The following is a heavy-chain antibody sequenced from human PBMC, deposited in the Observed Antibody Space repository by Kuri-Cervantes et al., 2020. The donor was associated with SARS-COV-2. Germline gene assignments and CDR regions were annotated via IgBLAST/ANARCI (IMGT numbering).Heavy chain of an antibody. CDR3: ARERDYYGSGYI. D-gene: IGHD3-10*01. J-gene: IGHJ3*02. CDR1: GDAFSSYS. V-gene: IGHV1-69*05. Sequence: SVKVSCKASGDAFSSYSINWVRQAPGQGLEWMGGIIPIFGTANYAQKFQGRVTITMDESTSTAYMKLSSLRYEDTAVYYCARERDYYGSGYIWGQGTPVTVSS. CDR2: IIPIFGTA.